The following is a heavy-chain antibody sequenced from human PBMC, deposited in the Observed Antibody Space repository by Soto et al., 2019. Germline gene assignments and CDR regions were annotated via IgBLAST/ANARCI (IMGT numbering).Heavy chain of an antibody. CDR1: GFTFSSYA. D-gene: IGHD1-26*01. Sequence: GGSLRLSCAASGFTFSSYAMHWVRQAPGKGLEWVAVISYDGRNKYDADSVKGRFTISRDNSKNTLYLQMNSLRAEDTAVYYCARDINVGIVAGPSGPGGYWGQGTLVTVSS. CDR3: ARDINVGIVAGPSGPGGY. CDR2: ISYDGRNK. J-gene: IGHJ4*02. V-gene: IGHV3-30*04.